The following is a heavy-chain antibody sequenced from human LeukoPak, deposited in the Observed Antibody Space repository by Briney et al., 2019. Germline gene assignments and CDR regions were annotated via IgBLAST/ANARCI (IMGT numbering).Heavy chain of an antibody. CDR1: GGSISRSSYY. D-gene: IGHD3-10*01. J-gene: IGHJ4*02. CDR2: IYYSGST. Sequence: SETLSLTCTVSGGSISRSSYYWGWIRQPPGKGLEWIGSIYYSGSTYYNPSLKSRVTISVDTSKNQFSLKLSSVTAADTAVYYCARHDQVVRGVTFFDYWGQGTLVTVSS. CDR3: ARHDQVVRGVTFFDY. V-gene: IGHV4-39*01.